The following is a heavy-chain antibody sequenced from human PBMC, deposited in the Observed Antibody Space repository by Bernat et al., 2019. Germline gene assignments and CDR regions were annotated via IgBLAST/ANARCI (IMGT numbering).Heavy chain of an antibody. CDR3: ARERRYSRSWTPSFDY. CDR2: ISSSGSTI. V-gene: IGHV3-48*03. D-gene: IGHD6-13*01. J-gene: IGHJ4*02. Sequence: EVQLVESGGGLVQPGGSLRLSCAASGFTFSSYEMNWVRQAPGKGLEWVSYISSSGSTIYYADSVKGRFTISRDNAKNSLYLQMNSLRAEDTAVYYCARERRYSRSWTPSFDYWGQGTLVTVSS. CDR1: GFTFSSYE.